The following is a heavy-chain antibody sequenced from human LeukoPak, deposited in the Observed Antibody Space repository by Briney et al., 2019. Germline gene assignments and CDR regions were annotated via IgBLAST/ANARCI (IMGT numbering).Heavy chain of an antibody. CDR3: ARGKYYYDSTGYYPGGDY. CDR2: IYRGGTT. J-gene: IGHJ4*02. Sequence: GGSLRLSCAASGFTVNSDYMSWVRQAPGKGLEWVSIIYRGGTTYYADSVKGRFAISRDTSKNTLYLQMNSLRAEDTAVYYCARGKYYYDSTGYYPGGDYWGQGTLVTVSS. D-gene: IGHD3-22*01. CDR1: GFTVNSDY. V-gene: IGHV3-53*01.